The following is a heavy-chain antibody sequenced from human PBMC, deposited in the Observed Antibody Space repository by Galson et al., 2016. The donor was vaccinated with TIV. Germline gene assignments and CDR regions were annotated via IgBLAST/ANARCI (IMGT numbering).Heavy chain of an antibody. J-gene: IGHJ6*02. V-gene: IGHV2-70*11. CDR1: GFSLRTSGMC. CDR2: IDWDGDK. Sequence: PALVKPTQTLTLTCSFSGFSLRTSGMCVSWIRQPPGKALEWLARIDWDGDKYYNASLKTRVSISKDTSKNQVVLTMTNMDQVDTCTYYCARNSGHYYGMDVWGQGTTVTVSS. CDR3: ARNSGHYYGMDV.